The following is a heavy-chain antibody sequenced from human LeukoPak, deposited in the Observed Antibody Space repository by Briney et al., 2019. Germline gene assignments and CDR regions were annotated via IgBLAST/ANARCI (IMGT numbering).Heavy chain of an antibody. CDR3: ARWASGWFPFDY. V-gene: IGHV1-8*01. CDR1: GYTFTSYD. Sequence: GASVKASCKASGYTFTSYDINWVRQATGQGLEWMGWMDPNSGNTGYAQKFQGRVTMTRDASIRTAYMELSSLRSEDTAVYYCARWASGWFPFDYWGQGTLVTVSS. CDR2: MDPNSGNT. D-gene: IGHD3-10*01. J-gene: IGHJ4*02.